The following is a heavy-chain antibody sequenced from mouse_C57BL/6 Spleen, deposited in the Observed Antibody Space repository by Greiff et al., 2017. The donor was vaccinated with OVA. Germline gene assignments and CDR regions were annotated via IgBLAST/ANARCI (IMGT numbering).Heavy chain of an antibody. CDR1: GYTFTSYW. V-gene: IGHV1-72*01. D-gene: IGHD2-4*01. CDR2: IDPNSGGT. Sequence: VQLKQPGAELVKPGASVKLSCKASGYTFTSYWMHWVKQRPGRGLEWIGRIDPNSGGTKYNEKFKSKATLTVDKPSSTAYMQLSSLTSEDSAVYYGARGGYYDYDGYYYAMDDWGQGTSVTVSS. J-gene: IGHJ4*01. CDR3: ARGGYYDYDGYYYAMDD.